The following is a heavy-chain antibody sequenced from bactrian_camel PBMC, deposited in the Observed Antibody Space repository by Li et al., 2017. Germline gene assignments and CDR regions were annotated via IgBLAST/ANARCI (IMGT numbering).Heavy chain of an antibody. Sequence: HVQLVESGGGLVQPGGSLRLSCAASGFTSSTYWIYWVRQAPGKGLEWLATINPGGGTTYYADSVKGRFTISRDNAKNTVYLQMNSLKPDAMAVYYCVTDGDDTVVPGVLIKLAYWGQGTQVTVS. CDR2: INPGGGTT. D-gene: IGHD6*01. V-gene: IGHV3S1*01. CDR3: VTDGDDTVVPGVLIKLAY. J-gene: IGHJ4*01. CDR1: GFTSSTYW.